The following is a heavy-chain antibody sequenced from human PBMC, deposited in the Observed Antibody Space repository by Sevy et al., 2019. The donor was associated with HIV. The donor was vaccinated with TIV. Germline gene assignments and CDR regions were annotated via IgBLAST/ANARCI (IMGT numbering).Heavy chain of an antibody. CDR1: GFTFSSYG. D-gene: IGHD5-18*01. CDR2: ISYDGSNK. CDR3: AKDKGDTAMVYYFDY. V-gene: IGHV3-30*18. Sequence: GGSLRLSCAASGFTFSSYGMHWVRQAPGKGLEWVAVISYDGSNKYYADSVKGRFTISRDNSKNTLYLQMNSLRAEDTDVYYCAKDKGDTAMVYYFDYWGQGTLVTVSS. J-gene: IGHJ4*02.